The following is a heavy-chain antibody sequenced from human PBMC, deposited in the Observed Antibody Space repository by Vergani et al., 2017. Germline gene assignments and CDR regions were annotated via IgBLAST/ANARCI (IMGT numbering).Heavy chain of an antibody. D-gene: IGHD6-13*01. J-gene: IGHJ4*02. V-gene: IGHV4-34*01. CDR1: GGSFSGYY. CDR2: INHSGST. CDR3: ARDEAAVFDY. Sequence: QVQLQQWGAGLLKPSETLSLTCAVYGGSFSGYYWSWIRQPPGKGLEWIGEINHSGSTNYNPSLKSRVTISVDKSKNQFSLKLSSVTAADTAVYYCARDEAAVFDYWGQGTLVTVSS.